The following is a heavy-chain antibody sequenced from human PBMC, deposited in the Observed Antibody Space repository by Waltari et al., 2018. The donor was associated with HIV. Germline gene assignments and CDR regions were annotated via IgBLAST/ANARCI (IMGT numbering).Heavy chain of an antibody. J-gene: IGHJ4*02. CDR2: IYYRWST. CDR1: GGSISSSIYY. D-gene: IGHD6-19*01. CDR3: ARLRGSVAGLPGGFYFDY. Sequence: QLQLQESGPGLVKPSETLSLTCPVSGGSISSSIYYWGWFIQPPGKGLEWIGSIYYRWSTSYNPALKRRATMSVDTSKNQFSLELGSVTAADTAVYYCARLRGSVAGLPGGFYFDYWGQGTLVTVSS. V-gene: IGHV4-39*01.